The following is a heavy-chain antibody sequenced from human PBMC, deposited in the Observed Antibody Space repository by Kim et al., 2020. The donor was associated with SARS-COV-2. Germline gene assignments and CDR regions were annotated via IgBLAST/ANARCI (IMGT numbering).Heavy chain of an antibody. D-gene: IGHD4-17*01. V-gene: IGHV3-23*01. CDR3: AKDRGNDYGDQNDF. CDR2: ISGSGGRT. Sequence: GGSLRLSCAASGFTFSSYAMSWVRQAPGKGLEWVSTISGSGGRTYYAHPVKGRFTISRDNSKNTLYLQMNSLRAEDTAVYYCAKDRGNDYGDQNDFWGQGTLVTVSS. J-gene: IGHJ4*02. CDR1: GFTFSSYA.